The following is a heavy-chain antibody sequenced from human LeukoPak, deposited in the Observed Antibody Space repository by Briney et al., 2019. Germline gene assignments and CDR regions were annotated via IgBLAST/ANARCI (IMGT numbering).Heavy chain of an antibody. Sequence: KFGESLKISCQGSGYSFSGFSIGWVRQMPGKGLEWMGIINPGDSDTIYSPSFQGRVTISADKSITTAYLQWSSLKASDTAMYFCARLNYYDGTGSYSALDYWGQGTLVTVSS. CDR3: ARLNYYDGTGSYSALDY. CDR2: INPGDSDT. J-gene: IGHJ4*02. CDR1: GYSFSGFS. D-gene: IGHD3-22*01. V-gene: IGHV5-51*01.